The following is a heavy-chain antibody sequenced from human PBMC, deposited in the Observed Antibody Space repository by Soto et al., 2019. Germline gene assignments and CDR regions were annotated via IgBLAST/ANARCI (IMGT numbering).Heavy chain of an antibody. V-gene: IGHV1-46*01. CDR1: GYTFTSYY. CDR2: INPSGGGT. J-gene: IGHJ6*02. CDR3: AQAALSYYYYGMDV. D-gene: IGHD6-13*01. Sequence: ASVKVSCKASGYTFTSYYMHWVRQAPGQGLEWMGIINPSGGGTNYAQKFQGRVTITADESTSTAYMELSSLRSEDTAVYYCAQAALSYYYYGMDVWGQGTKVTVSS.